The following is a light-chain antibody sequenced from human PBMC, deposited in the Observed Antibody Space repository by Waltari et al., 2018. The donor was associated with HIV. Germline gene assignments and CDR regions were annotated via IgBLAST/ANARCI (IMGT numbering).Light chain of an antibody. J-gene: IGLJ3*02. CDR1: RSDVGGYHY. Sequence: QSALTQPRSVSGSPGQSVTISCTETRSDVGGYHYVSWYQQHPGKAPKVMIYDVSKRPSGVPDRFSGSKSGNTASLTISGLQAEDEADYYCCSYAGSYIWVFGGGTKLTVL. CDR2: DVS. V-gene: IGLV2-11*01. CDR3: CSYAGSYIWV.